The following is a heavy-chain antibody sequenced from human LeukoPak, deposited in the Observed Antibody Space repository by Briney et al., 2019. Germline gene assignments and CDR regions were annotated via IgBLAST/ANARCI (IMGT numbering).Heavy chain of an antibody. CDR1: GGSFSGYY. CDR3: ARARIQLWLSGYDAFDI. V-gene: IGHV4-34*01. CDR2: INHSGST. Sequence: SETLSLTCAVYGGSFSGYYWSWIRQPPGKGLEWIGEINHSGSTNYNPSLKSRVTISVDTSKNQFSLKLSSVTAADTAVYYCARARIQLWLSGYDAFDIWGQGTMVTVSS. J-gene: IGHJ3*02. D-gene: IGHD5-18*01.